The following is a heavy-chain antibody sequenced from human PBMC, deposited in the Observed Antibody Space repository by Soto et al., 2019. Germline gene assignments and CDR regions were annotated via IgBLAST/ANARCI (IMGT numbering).Heavy chain of an antibody. J-gene: IGHJ6*02. D-gene: IGHD2-15*01. Sequence: PSETLCLTCTVSGGPISSDSFYWAWIRQPPGKGLEWIGIIYYSGDTYYNPSLAGRLTMSVDTSNQFSLTLRSVTAADTALYYCARNQPQRYCSGGTCRPAYGMDVWGQGTTVTVSS. CDR1: GGPISSDSFY. CDR3: ARNQPQRYCSGGTCRPAYGMDV. CDR2: IYYSGDT. V-gene: IGHV4-39*01.